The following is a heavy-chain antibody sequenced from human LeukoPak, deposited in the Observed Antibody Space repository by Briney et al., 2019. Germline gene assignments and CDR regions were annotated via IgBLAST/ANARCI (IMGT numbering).Heavy chain of an antibody. J-gene: IGHJ4*02. Sequence: GGSLRLSCAASGFTFSSYGMHWVRQAPGKGLEWVSSISSSSSYIYYADSVKGRFTISRDNAKNSLYLQMNSLRAEDTAVYYCARENTIFGVVIGYWGQGTLVTVSS. CDR3: ARENTIFGVVIGY. D-gene: IGHD3-3*01. V-gene: IGHV3-21*01. CDR2: ISSSSSYI. CDR1: GFTFSSYG.